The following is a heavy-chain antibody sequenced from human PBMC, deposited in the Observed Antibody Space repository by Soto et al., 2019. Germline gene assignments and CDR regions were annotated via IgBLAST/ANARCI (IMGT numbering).Heavy chain of an antibody. J-gene: IGHJ4*02. V-gene: IGHV1-2*02. CDR3: APVGITGTSGFHF. D-gene: IGHD1-7*01. Sequence: QVQLVQSGAEVKRPGASVKVSCKFSGYNFIDYGMTWVRQAPGQGLEWMGWISGSNGATNYAQKFQGRVTMTRDASISTAYMELNRLRSDDTAAYYCAPVGITGTSGFHFWGQGTLVTVSS. CDR2: ISGSNGAT. CDR1: GYNFIDYG.